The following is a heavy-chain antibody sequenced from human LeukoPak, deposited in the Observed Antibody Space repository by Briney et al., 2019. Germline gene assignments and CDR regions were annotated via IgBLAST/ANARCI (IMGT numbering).Heavy chain of an antibody. Sequence: ASVKVSCKASGYTFTSYGISWVRQAPGQGLEWMGWISAYNGNTNYAQKLQGRVTMTTDTSTSTAYMELRSLRSDDTAVYYCARHRSWYSRGSLDPWGQGTLVTVSS. CDR1: GYTFTSYG. CDR3: ARHRSWYSRGSLDP. D-gene: IGHD6-13*01. V-gene: IGHV1-18*01. CDR2: ISAYNGNT. J-gene: IGHJ5*02.